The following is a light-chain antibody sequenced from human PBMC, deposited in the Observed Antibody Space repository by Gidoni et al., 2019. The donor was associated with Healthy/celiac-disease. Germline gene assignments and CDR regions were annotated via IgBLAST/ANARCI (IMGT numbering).Light chain of an antibody. J-gene: IGLJ2*01. Sequence: QSVLTQPPSVSGAPGQRVTISCTGSSSNIGAGYDVHWYQQLHGPAPKLLIYGNSNRPSGVPDRFSGSKSGTSASLAITGLQAEDEADYYCQSYDSSLSDVVFGGGTKLTVL. V-gene: IGLV1-40*01. CDR2: GNS. CDR3: QSYDSSLSDVV. CDR1: SSNIGAGYD.